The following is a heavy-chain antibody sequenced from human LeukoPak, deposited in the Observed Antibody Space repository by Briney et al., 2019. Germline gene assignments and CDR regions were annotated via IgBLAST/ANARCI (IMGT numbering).Heavy chain of an antibody. CDR3: AKGSGYDTDFDY. J-gene: IGHJ4*02. Sequence: GGSLRLSCAASGFTFSTYVMSWVRQAPGKGLEWVSGISASGDNTYYADSVKGRFTISRDNSKNTLHLQMNSLRAEDTAVYYCAKGSGYDTDFDYWGQGTLASVSS. CDR2: ISASGDNT. V-gene: IGHV3-23*01. CDR1: GFTFSTYV. D-gene: IGHD3-9*01.